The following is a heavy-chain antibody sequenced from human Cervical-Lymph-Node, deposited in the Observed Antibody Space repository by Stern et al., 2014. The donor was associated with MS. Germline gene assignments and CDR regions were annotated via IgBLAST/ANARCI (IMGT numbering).Heavy chain of an antibody. V-gene: IGHV1-69*01. D-gene: IGHD3-22*01. CDR1: GGAFSTYD. CDR2: IIPMFGTA. J-gene: IGHJ3*02. Sequence: QVQLVESGAEVKKPGSSVKVSCQASGGAFSTYDISWVRQAPGQGLQWMGGIIPMFGTAKSSQMFQDRVTITADESTRTVYMELSSLSPGDTAVYFCATRGFYDSRGLGGFDIWGQGTMVTVSS. CDR3: ATRGFYDSRGLGGFDI.